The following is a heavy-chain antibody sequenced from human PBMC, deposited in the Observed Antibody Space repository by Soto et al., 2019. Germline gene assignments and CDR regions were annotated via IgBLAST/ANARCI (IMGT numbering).Heavy chain of an antibody. CDR1: GFTFSSYG. CDR3: ARAGTGDYYFDY. J-gene: IGHJ4*02. V-gene: IGHV3-33*01. CDR2: IWYDGSNK. Sequence: GGSLRLSCAASGFTFSSYGMHWVRQAPGKGLEWVAVIWYDGSNKYYADSVKGRFTISRDNSKNTLYLQMNSLRAEDTAVYYCARAGTGDYYFDYWGQGTLVTVSS. D-gene: IGHD3-16*01.